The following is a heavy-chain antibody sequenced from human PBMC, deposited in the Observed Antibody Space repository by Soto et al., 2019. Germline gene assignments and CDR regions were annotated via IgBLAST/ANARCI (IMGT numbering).Heavy chain of an antibody. Sequence: SVKVSCKASGGTFSSYAISWVRQAPGQGLEWMGGIIPIFGTANYAQKFQGRVTITADESTSTAYMELSSLRSEDTAVYYCARSPYAAARNYYYYGMGVWGQGTTVTVSS. CDR2: IIPIFGTA. V-gene: IGHV1-69*13. J-gene: IGHJ6*02. D-gene: IGHD6-6*01. CDR1: GGTFSSYA. CDR3: ARSPYAAARNYYYYGMGV.